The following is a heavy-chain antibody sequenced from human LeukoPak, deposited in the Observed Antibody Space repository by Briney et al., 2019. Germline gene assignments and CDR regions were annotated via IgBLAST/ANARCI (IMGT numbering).Heavy chain of an antibody. Sequence: ASVKVSCKASGFTFTSSAVQWVRQARGQRLEWIGWIVVGSGNTNYAQEFQERVTITRDMSTSTACMELSSLRSEDTAVYYCAAGVGSSGYYQYYFDYWGQGTLVTVSS. V-gene: IGHV1-58*01. CDR1: GFTFTSSA. CDR2: IVVGSGNT. D-gene: IGHD3-22*01. J-gene: IGHJ4*02. CDR3: AAGVGSSGYYQYYFDY.